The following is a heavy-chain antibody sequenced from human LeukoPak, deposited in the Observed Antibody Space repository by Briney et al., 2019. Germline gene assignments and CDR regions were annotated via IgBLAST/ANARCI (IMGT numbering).Heavy chain of an antibody. CDR2: IYYSGST. Sequence: SETVSLTCTVSGGSISSYYWSWIRQPPGKGLEWIGYIYYSGSTNYNPSLKSRVTISVDTSKNQFSLKLSSVTAADTAVYYCASTYSSSWYWFDPWGQGTLVTVSS. V-gene: IGHV4-59*01. CDR3: ASTYSSSWYWFDP. CDR1: GGSISSYY. D-gene: IGHD6-13*01. J-gene: IGHJ5*02.